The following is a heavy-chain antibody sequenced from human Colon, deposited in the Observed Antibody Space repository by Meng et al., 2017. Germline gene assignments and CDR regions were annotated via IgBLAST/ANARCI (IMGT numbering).Heavy chain of an antibody. D-gene: IGHD4-23*01. J-gene: IGHJ4*02. V-gene: IGHV4-4*02. CDR2: IDHRGDP. Sequence: QGHLLESGPGLVKPSGTLSLTCAVSGGSITTNSYWSWVRQSPEKGLEWIGQIDHRGDPYYNPSLKSRVTMSVDRSKSQVSLQLTSVTAADTAVYYCARHGGYYQDYWGQGTLVTVSS. CDR3: ARHGGYYQDY. CDR1: GGSITTNSY.